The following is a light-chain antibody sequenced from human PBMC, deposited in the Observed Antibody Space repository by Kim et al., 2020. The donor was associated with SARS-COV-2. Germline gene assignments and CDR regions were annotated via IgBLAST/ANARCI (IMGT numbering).Light chain of an antibody. Sequence: SASVGDRVTITCRASQSISTYLNWYQQKPGKAPKLLFYAASSLQSGVPSRFSGSGSGTDLTLTITSLQPEDSATYYCQQSYSIPYAYGQGTKLEI. J-gene: IGKJ2*01. CDR1: QSISTY. V-gene: IGKV1-39*01. CDR2: AAS. CDR3: QQSYSIPYA.